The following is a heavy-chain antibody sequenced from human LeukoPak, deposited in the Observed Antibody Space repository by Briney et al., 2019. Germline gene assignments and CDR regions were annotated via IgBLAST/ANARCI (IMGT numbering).Heavy chain of an antibody. D-gene: IGHD3-22*01. CDR3: ARSTWLLDK. CDR2: IYYSGST. J-gene: IGHJ4*02. Sequence: SETPSLTCTVSGGSISPYYWSWIRQPPGKGLEWIGYIYYSGSTNYNPSLKSRVTISLDTSKNQFSLKLSSVTAADTAVYYCARSTWLLDKWGQGTLVTVSS. V-gene: IGHV4-59*01. CDR1: GGSISPYY.